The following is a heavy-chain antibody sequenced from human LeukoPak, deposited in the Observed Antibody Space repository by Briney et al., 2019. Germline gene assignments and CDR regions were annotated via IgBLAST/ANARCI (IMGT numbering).Heavy chain of an antibody. Sequence: PGGSLRLSCTGSGFSFSSYWMSWVRQAPGKGLEWVANIKEDGSEKYYVDSVKGRFTISRDNSKNTLYLQMNSLRAEDTAVYYCAKVVVAGTYYYYYGMDVWGQGTTVTVSS. D-gene: IGHD6-19*01. CDR3: AKVVVAGTYYYYYGMDV. J-gene: IGHJ6*02. CDR1: GFSFSSYW. CDR2: IKEDGSEK. V-gene: IGHV3-7*03.